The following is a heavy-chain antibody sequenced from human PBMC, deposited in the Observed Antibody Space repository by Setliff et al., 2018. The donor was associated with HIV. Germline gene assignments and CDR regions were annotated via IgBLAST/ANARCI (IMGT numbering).Heavy chain of an antibody. J-gene: IGHJ6*03. CDR3: ARGFTNYDIMTGYPRAPYYYYYMDV. V-gene: IGHV4-4*07. Sequence: PSETLSLTCSVYGGSINNYYWSWIRQPAGKGLEWIGLIYTSGSTNYNPSLKRRVTMSVDTSKNHFSLKLRSVTAADTAVYYCARGFTNYDIMTGYPRAPYYYYYMDVWGKGTTVTVSS. CDR1: GGSINNYY. CDR2: IYTSGST. D-gene: IGHD3-9*01.